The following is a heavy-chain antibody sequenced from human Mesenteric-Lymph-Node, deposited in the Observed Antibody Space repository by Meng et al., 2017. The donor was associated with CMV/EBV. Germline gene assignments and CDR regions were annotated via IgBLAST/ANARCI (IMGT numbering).Heavy chain of an antibody. J-gene: IGHJ6*02. V-gene: IGHV3-20*04. CDR2: INWIGGDT. CDR1: GFTFDDYG. Sequence: GTLKISCAASGFTFDDYGMSWVRQVPGKGLEWVSGINWIGGDTGYADSVKGRFIISRDNAKNSLYLQMNSLRAEDTALYYCARDRGYCSGDSCPTPYYYGMDVWGQGTTVTVSS. D-gene: IGHD2-15*01. CDR3: ARDRGYCSGDSCPTPYYYGMDV.